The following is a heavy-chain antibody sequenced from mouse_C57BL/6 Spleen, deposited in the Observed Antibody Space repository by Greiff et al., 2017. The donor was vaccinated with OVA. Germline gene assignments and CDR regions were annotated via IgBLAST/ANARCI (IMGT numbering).Heavy chain of an antibody. CDR3: ARHYYGSSYEIDY. J-gene: IGHJ2*01. D-gene: IGHD1-1*01. CDR2: ISSGGSYT. Sequence: EVKLQESGGDLVKPGGSLKLSCAASGFTFSSYGMSWVRQTPDKRLEWVATISSGGSYTYYPDSVKGRFTISRDNAKNTLYLQMSSLKSEDTAMYYCARHYYGSSYEIDYWGQGTTLTVSS. CDR1: GFTFSSYG. V-gene: IGHV5-6*01.